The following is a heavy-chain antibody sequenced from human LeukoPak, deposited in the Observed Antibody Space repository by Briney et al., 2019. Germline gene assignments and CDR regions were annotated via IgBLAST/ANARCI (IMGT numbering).Heavy chain of an antibody. CDR3: ARDLKYQLPIVVGREVYYYYMDV. V-gene: IGHV1-2*02. CDR2: INPNSGGT. J-gene: IGHJ6*03. CDR1: GYTFTGYY. D-gene: IGHD2-2*01. Sequence: GASVKVSCKASGYTFTGYYMHWVRQAPGQGLEWMGWINPNSGGTNYAQKFQGRVTMTRDTSISTAYMELSRLRSDDTAVYYCARDLKYQLPIVVGREVYYYYMDVWGKGTTVTVSS.